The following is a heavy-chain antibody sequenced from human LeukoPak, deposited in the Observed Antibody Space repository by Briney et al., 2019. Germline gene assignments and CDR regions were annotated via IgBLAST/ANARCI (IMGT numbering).Heavy chain of an antibody. D-gene: IGHD5-18*01. CDR2: ISGDGGRT. J-gene: IGHJ4*02. V-gene: IGHV3-43*02. CDR1: GFTLDDYA. CDR3: AKDIGGYSYAADY. Sequence: GGSLRLSCAASGFTLDDYAMHWVRQAPGKGREWVSLISGDGGRTYYVDSVEGRFTISRDNSKSSLYLQMNSLRPEDTALYYCAKDIGGYSYAADYWGQGTLVTVSS.